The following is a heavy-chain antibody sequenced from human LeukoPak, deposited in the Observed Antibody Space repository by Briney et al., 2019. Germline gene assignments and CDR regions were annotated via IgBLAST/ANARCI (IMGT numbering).Heavy chain of an antibody. D-gene: IGHD4-23*01. Sequence: GGSLRLSCAGSGLTFSDDYMSWIRQAPGKGLGWLSYISSAGTTKFYADSLEGRFTISKDNAKNLLYLQLNSLRVEDTAVYYCVRHLAVVTPGDWGQGTLVTVSS. J-gene: IGHJ4*02. CDR3: VRHLAVVTPGD. CDR1: GLTFSDDY. CDR2: ISSAGTTK. V-gene: IGHV3-11*04.